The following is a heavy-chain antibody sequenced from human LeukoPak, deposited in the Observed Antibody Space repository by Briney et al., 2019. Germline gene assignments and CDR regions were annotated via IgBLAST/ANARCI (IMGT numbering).Heavy chain of an antibody. V-gene: IGHV3-48*01. D-gene: IGHD4-17*01. J-gene: IGHJ4*02. CDR1: GFTFSSYS. CDR2: IISSSSTI. CDR3: AAYGDYHY. Sequence: GGSLRLSCAASGFTFSSYSMNWVRQAPGKGLEWVSYIISSSSTISYADSVKGRLTISRDNAKNSLSLQMNSLRAEDTAVYYCAAYGDYHYWGQGTLVTVSS.